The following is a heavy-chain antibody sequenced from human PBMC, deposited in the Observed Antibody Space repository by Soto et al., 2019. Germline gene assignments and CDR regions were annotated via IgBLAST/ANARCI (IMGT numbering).Heavy chain of an antibody. CDR2: IIPIFGTA. D-gene: IGHD1-1*01. CDR1: GGTFSSYA. Sequence: QVQLVQSGAEVKKPGSSVKVSCKASGGTFSSYAISWVRQAPGQGLEWMGGIIPIFGTANYAQKFQGRVTITADESTSRAYMELSSLRSEDTAVYYCARAGQSYSWKLDGMDVWGQGTTVTVSS. J-gene: IGHJ6*02. V-gene: IGHV1-69*01. CDR3: ARAGQSYSWKLDGMDV.